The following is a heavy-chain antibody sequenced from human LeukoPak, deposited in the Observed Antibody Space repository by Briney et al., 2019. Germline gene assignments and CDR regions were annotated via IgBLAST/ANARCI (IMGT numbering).Heavy chain of an antibody. J-gene: IGHJ3*02. CDR3: ARAGGVLLWFGELLTPADDAFDI. CDR1: GGSISSDY. Sequence: SETLSLTCTVSGGSISSDYGSWVRQPAGKGREWIGRIYTSGSTNYNPSLKSRVTMSVDTSKNQFSLKLSSVTAADTAVYYCARAGGVLLWFGELLTPADDAFDIWGQGTMVTVSS. V-gene: IGHV4-4*07. CDR2: IYTSGST. D-gene: IGHD3-10*01.